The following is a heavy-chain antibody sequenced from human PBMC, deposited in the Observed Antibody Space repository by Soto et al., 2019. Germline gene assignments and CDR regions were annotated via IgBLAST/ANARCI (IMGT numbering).Heavy chain of an antibody. V-gene: IGHV4-39*01. CDR1: GGTISSSNYY. CDR3: ASSKWIAQHGGGWDFDY. J-gene: IGHJ4*02. D-gene: IGHD5-12*01. CDR2: IYYSGST. Sequence: PSETMSLTCTVSGGTISSSNYYWGWNRKPPGKGLEWIGSIYYSGSTYYNPSLKSRVTISVDTSKNQFSLKPSSVTAADTAVYYCASSKWIAQHGGGWDFDYWGQGTLVTVSS.